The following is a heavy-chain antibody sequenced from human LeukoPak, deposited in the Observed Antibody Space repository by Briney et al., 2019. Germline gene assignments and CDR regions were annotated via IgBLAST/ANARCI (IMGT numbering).Heavy chain of an antibody. Sequence: GGSLRLSCAASGFTFSSYGIHWVRQAPGKGLEWVAFIRSDGSNEYYTDSVKGRFTISRDNAKNSLYLQMSRLRAEDTAVYYCARYGYGQLTIDYWGQGTLVTVSS. D-gene: IGHD5-12*01. CDR3: ARYGYGQLTIDY. CDR1: GFTFSSYG. CDR2: IRSDGSNE. J-gene: IGHJ4*02. V-gene: IGHV3-30*02.